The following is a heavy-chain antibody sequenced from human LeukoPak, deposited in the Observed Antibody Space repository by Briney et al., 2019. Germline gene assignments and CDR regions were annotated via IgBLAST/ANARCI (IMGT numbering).Heavy chain of an antibody. Sequence: QSGGSLRLSCGASGFTFSRYAMSWVRQAPGKGLQWVSQIDGSGGAIYYADSVRGRFIISRDNSKNTLYLQMNSLRAEDTAVYYCAREGRDSYGYLGVPNAFDSWGQGTLVTVSS. V-gene: IGHV3-23*01. CDR1: GFTFSRYA. CDR2: IDGSGGAI. D-gene: IGHD5-18*01. CDR3: AREGRDSYGYLGVPNAFDS. J-gene: IGHJ4*02.